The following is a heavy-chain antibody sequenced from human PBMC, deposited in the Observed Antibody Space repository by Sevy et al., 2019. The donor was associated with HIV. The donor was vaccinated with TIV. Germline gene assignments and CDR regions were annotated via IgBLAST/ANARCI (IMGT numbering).Heavy chain of an antibody. CDR2: ISDGGGNI. CDR3: AKGRVRPLDWFEPFDV. Sequence: GGSLRLSCAASGFTFRNYGMNWVRQAPGKGLEWVSSISDGGGNIYYADSVKGRFSVSRDNSMKTLYLQLNRLRAEDTAVYYCAKGRVRPLDWFEPFDVWGQGTMVTVSS. J-gene: IGHJ3*01. CDR1: GFTFRNYG. V-gene: IGHV3-23*01. D-gene: IGHD3-9*01.